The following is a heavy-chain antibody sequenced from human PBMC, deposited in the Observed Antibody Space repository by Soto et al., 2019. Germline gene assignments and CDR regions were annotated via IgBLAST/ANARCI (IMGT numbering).Heavy chain of an antibody. CDR2: ISGSGSYT. CDR1: GFSFSSYT. D-gene: IGHD1-26*01. V-gene: IGHV3-21*01. Sequence: GEALRLCSAASGFSFSSYTINLVRQAPGKELEWVSAISGSGSYTYYADSVKGRFTISRDNAKNSLHLQMNSLRAEDTAVYYCAGAEYYDI. J-gene: IGHJ3*02. CDR3: AGAEYYDI.